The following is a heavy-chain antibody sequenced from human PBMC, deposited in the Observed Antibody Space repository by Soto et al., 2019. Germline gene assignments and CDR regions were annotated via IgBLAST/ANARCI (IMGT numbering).Heavy chain of an antibody. Sequence: HPGGSLRLSCEVSGFTLSMYSMTWVRQAPGKGLEWLAKIPQEGSDGHYVDSVKGRFTISRDNSKNTVYLQMNDLRVEDAAEYFCAKDSWAIFGVPAGEYYAMDVWGQGTTVTVSS. V-gene: IGHV3-7*03. J-gene: IGHJ6*02. CDR2: IPQEGSDG. CDR1: GFTLSMYS. CDR3: AKDSWAIFGVPAGEYYAMDV. D-gene: IGHD3-3*01.